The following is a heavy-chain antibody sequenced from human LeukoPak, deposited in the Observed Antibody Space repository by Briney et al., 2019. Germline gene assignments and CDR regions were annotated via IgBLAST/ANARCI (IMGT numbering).Heavy chain of an antibody. Sequence: ASVKVSCKASGYTFIDYYMHWVRQAPGQGLEWMGRINPNSGDIDYAQRFHGRVTLTRDTSISIAYMELSSLRSDDTAVYYCARTERSLYSSGAFDIWGRGTLVTVSS. J-gene: IGHJ3*02. D-gene: IGHD6-19*01. V-gene: IGHV1-2*06. CDR3: ARTERSLYSSGAFDI. CDR1: GYTFIDYY. CDR2: INPNSGDI.